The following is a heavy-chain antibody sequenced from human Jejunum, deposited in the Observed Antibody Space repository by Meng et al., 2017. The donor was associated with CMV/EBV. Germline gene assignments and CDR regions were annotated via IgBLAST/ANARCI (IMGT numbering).Heavy chain of an antibody. Sequence: SGFTFSNNWMHWVRQRTGKGLVWVARVNGDGRITSYADSVKGRFTISSDHAKQTFYLQMNSLRVEDTALYYCYVEARMESAAVDSWGQGTLVTVSS. CDR3: YVEARMESAAVDS. D-gene: IGHD3-3*01. CDR1: GFTFSNNW. V-gene: IGHV3-74*01. J-gene: IGHJ4*02. CDR2: VNGDGRIT.